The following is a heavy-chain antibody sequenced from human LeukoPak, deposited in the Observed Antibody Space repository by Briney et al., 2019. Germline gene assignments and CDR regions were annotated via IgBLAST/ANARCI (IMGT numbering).Heavy chain of an antibody. V-gene: IGHV1-18*01. CDR1: GYTFSGYG. Sequence: ASVKVSCKASGYTFSGYGISWVRQAPGQGLEWMGWISPYNGNTKYAQTLQGRVTVTTDRSTTTAYMELKSLRSDDTAVYYCARGWDSSTLDRYNWFDSWGQGTLVTVSS. J-gene: IGHJ5*01. CDR3: ARGWDSSTLDRYNWFDS. CDR2: ISPYNGNT. D-gene: IGHD6-13*01.